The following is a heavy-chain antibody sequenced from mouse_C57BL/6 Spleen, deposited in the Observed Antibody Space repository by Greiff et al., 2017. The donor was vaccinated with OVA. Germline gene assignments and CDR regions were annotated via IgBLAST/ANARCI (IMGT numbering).Heavy chain of an antibody. Sequence: QVQLKQPGAELVRPGSSVKLSCKASGYTFTSYWMHWVKQRPIQGLEWIGNIDPSDSETHYNQKFKDKATLTVDKSSSTAYMQLSSLTSEDSAVYYCARNYYGSGGYWGQGTTLTVSS. CDR2: IDPSDSET. CDR1: GYTFTSYW. J-gene: IGHJ2*01. V-gene: IGHV1-52*01. D-gene: IGHD1-1*01. CDR3: ARNYYGSGGY.